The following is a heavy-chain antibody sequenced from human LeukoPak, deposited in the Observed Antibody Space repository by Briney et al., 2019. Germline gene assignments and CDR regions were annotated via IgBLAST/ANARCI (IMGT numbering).Heavy chain of an antibody. CDR1: GFTFRSYA. J-gene: IGHJ4*02. CDR3: ARVFWSGYSVDY. Sequence: GGSLRLSCTASGFTFRSYAMSWVRQAPGKGLEWVSSISSSSSYIYYADSVKGRFTISRDNAKNSLYLQMNSLRAEDTAVYYCARVFWSGYSVDYWGQGTLVTVSS. D-gene: IGHD3-3*01. V-gene: IGHV3-21*01. CDR2: ISSSSSYI.